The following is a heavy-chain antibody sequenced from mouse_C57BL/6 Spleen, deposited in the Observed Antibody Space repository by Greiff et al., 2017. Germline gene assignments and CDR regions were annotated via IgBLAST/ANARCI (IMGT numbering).Heavy chain of an antibody. V-gene: IGHV1-69*01. J-gene: IGHJ3*01. D-gene: IGHD4-1*01. CDR1: GYTFTSYW. CDR2: IDPSDSYT. CDR3: ARWGGTLFAY. Sequence: QVQLQQPGAELVMPGASVKLSCKASGYTFTSYWMHWVKQRPGQGLAWIGEIDPSDSYTNYNQKFKGKSTLTVDKSSSTAYMQLSSLTSEDSAVYYCARWGGTLFAYWGQGTLVTVSA.